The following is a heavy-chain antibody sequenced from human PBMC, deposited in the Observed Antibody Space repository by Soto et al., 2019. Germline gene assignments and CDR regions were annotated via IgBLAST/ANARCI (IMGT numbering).Heavy chain of an antibody. CDR3: AREGGAAPGARREWYLDL. CDR2: INPHTGDT. Sequence: QVQLVQSGAEVKKPGASVTVSCKTSGYPLTDFYIHWVRQAPGQGLDWMAWINPHTGDTNTALKFQGRVTMTRDTAINTAFMELTRLSSDDTDVYYCAREGGAAPGARREWYLDLGGRGTLVSVSS. CDR1: GYPLTDFY. V-gene: IGHV1-2*02. D-gene: IGHD6-25*01. J-gene: IGHJ2*01.